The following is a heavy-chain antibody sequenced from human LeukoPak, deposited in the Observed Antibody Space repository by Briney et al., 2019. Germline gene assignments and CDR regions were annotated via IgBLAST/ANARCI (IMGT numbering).Heavy chain of an antibody. V-gene: IGHV1-8*01. J-gene: IGHJ5*02. Sequence: ASVKVSCKASGYTFTSYDINWVRQATGQGLEWMGWMNPNSGNTGYAQKFQGRVTMTRNTSISTAYMELSSLRSEDTAVYYCARTSILLLWFREEGWFDPWGQGTLVTVSS. CDR1: GYTFTSYD. CDR3: ARTSILLLWFREEGWFDP. CDR2: MNPNSGNT. D-gene: IGHD3-10*01.